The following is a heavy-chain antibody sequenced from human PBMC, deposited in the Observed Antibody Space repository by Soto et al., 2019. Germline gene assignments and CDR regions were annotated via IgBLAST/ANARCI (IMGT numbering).Heavy chain of an antibody. Sequence: GGSLRLSCAASGFTFSSYAMSWVRQAPGKGLEWVSAISGSGGSTYYADSVKGRFTISRDNSINTLYLQMNSLRAEDTAVYYCAKGRGAQWLAEYYFDYWGQGTQVTVSS. V-gene: IGHV3-23*01. J-gene: IGHJ4*02. D-gene: IGHD6-19*01. CDR3: AKGRGAQWLAEYYFDY. CDR1: GFTFSSYA. CDR2: ISGSGGST.